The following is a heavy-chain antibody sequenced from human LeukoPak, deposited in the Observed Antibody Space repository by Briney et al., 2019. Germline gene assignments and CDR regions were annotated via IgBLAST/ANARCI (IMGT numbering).Heavy chain of an antibody. CDR2: FSGAGSST. Sequence: PGGSLRLSCAASGFPFSSYAMSWVRQAPGKGLEWVSAFSGAGSSTNYADSVKGRFTISRDNSKNTLYLQMNSLRVEDTAVYYCATHHDYSNSNYFDFWGPGTLVTVSS. J-gene: IGHJ4*02. V-gene: IGHV3-23*01. D-gene: IGHD4-11*01. CDR1: GFPFSSYA. CDR3: ATHHDYSNSNYFDF.